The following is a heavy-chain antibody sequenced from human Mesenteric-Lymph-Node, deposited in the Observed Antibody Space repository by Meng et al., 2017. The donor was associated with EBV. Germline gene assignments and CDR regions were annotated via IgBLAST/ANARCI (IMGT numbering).Heavy chain of an antibody. D-gene: IGHD5-24*01. V-gene: IGHV1-18*01. J-gene: IGHJ4*02. CDR2: ISPYNGNT. CDR3: ARDGSGDGYTFDY. CDR1: GYTFTNYG. Sequence: AQLVQAGGEVKKPGASVKVSCKASGYTFTNYGINWVRQAPGQGIEWMGGISPYNGNTYSAQKFQGRVTMTTDTSTDTAYIELRSLRSDDTAVYSCARDGSGDGYTFDYWGQGTLVTVSS.